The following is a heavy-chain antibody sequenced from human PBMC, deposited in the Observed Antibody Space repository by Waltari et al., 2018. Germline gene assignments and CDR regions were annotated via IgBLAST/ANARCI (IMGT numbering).Heavy chain of an antibody. J-gene: IGHJ6*03. D-gene: IGHD3-10*01. CDR1: GGSMHSGPYH. CDR3: ARYYPSGKDYIDV. Sequence: QVQLQESGPGLVKPSQTLSLTCSVSGGSMHSGPYHWSWIRQPAGRGLEWIGRIYPDGRTGHNPSLKSRITMPLDTSKSQFSLELISVTAADTAIYYCARYYPSGKDYIDVWGKGTTVSVSS. CDR2: IYPDGRT. V-gene: IGHV4-61*02.